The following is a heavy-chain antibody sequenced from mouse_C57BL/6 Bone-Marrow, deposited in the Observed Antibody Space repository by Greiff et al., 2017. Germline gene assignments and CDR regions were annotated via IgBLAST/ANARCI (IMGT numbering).Heavy chain of an antibody. V-gene: IGHV5-6*01. D-gene: IGHD2-4*01. CDR2: ISSGGSYT. Sequence: EVQRVESGGDLVKPGGSLKLSCAASGFTFSSYGMSWVRQTPDKRLEWVATISSGGSYTYYPDSVKGRFTISRDNAKNTLYLQMSSLKSEDTAMYYCAKTLYYDYDGWFAYWGQGTLVTVSA. CDR1: GFTFSSYG. J-gene: IGHJ3*01. CDR3: AKTLYYDYDGWFAY.